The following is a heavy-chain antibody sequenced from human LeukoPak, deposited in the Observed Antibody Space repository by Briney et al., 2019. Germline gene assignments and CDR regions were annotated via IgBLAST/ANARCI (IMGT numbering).Heavy chain of an antibody. J-gene: IGHJ4*02. D-gene: IGHD1-26*01. V-gene: IGHV3-30-3*02. CDR1: GFTFSSYA. CDR2: ISYDGSNK. Sequence: PGGSLRLSCAASGFTFSSYAMHWVRQAPGKGLEWVAVISYDGSNKYYADSVKGRFTISRDNSKNTLYLQMNSLRAEDTAVYYCAKLPDPPRGAFDYWGQGTLVTVSS. CDR3: AKLPDPPRGAFDY.